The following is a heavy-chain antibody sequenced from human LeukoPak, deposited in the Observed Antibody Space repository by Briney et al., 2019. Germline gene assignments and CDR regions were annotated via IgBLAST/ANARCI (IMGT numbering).Heavy chain of an antibody. CDR3: ARGSGWYYY. V-gene: IGHV4-59*01. CDR1: GGPISSY. D-gene: IGHD6-19*01. CDR2: IYYSGST. Sequence: PSEPLSLTCTVSGGPISSYWSWIRQSPGKGLEWIGYIYYSGSTNYNPSLKSRVSISVDTSKSQFSLKLSPVTAADTAVYYCARGSGWYYYWGQGTLVTVSS. J-gene: IGHJ4*02.